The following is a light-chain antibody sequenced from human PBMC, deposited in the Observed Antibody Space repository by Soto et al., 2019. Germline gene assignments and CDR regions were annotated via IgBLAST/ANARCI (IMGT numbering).Light chain of an antibody. CDR2: GAS. Sequence: EVTMTKSPDILSVSPGDRATLSCRASEDISGNLAWYQQRPGQAPRLLIYGASTRAAGIPVRFSGSGSGRDFTLTISGLQSDDFALYYCQHYNGWPPWTFGQGTKVDIK. CDR1: EDISGN. J-gene: IGKJ1*01. CDR3: QHYNGWPPWT. V-gene: IGKV3-15*01.